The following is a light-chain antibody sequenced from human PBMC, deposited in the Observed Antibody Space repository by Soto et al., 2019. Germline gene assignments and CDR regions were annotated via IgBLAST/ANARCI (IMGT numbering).Light chain of an antibody. Sequence: QSVLTQPPSASGTPGQRVTISCSGSGSNIGSNTVNWYQQLPGTAPKLLIYSNYQRPSGVPARFSGSKSGTSASLAISGLQSEDEADYYCAAWDGSLNGNWVFGGGTQLTVL. CDR1: GSNIGSNT. CDR3: AAWDGSLNGNWV. CDR2: SNY. J-gene: IGLJ3*02. V-gene: IGLV1-44*01.